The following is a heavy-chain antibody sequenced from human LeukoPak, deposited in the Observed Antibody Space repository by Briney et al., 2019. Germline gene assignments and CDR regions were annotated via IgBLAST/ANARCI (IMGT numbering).Heavy chain of an antibody. CDR1: GFAFSSFA. V-gene: IGHV3-23*01. CDR3: TKELHVAVAVADYYYFYMDV. Sequence: GGSLRLSCAASGFAFSSFAMGWVRQSPGXXLXXLSTINGGXXTTFYADSVKGRFTISRDNSKNTLYLHMDSLRPDDTAIYYCTKELHVAVAVADYYYFYMDVWGRGTAVTVSS. D-gene: IGHD6-19*01. CDR2: INGGXXTT. J-gene: IGHJ6*03.